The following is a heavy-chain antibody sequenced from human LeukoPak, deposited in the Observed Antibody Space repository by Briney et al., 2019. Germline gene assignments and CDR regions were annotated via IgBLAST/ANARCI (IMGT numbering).Heavy chain of an antibody. CDR1: GGSISSYY. J-gene: IGHJ1*01. V-gene: IGHV4-4*07. CDR2: IYTSGST. Sequence: SETLSLTRTVSGGSISSYYWSWIRQPAGKGLEWIGRIYTSGSTNYNPSLKSRVTMSVDTSKNQFSLKLSSVTAADTAVYYCASLLIDWPEIAPQGYFQHWGQGTLVTVSS. D-gene: IGHD3-16*02. CDR3: ASLLIDWPEIAPQGYFQH.